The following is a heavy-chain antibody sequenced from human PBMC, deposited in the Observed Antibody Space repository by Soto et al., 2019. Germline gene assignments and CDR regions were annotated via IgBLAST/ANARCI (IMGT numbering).Heavy chain of an antibody. CDR3: AREHFMVRGVADAFEI. V-gene: IGHV1-3*01. CDR1: GYTFTSYA. CDR2: INAGNGNT. J-gene: IGHJ3*02. D-gene: IGHD3-10*01. Sequence: ASVKVSCKASGYTFTSYAMHWVRQAPGQRLEWMGWINAGNGNTKYSQKFQGRVTITRDTSASTAYMELSSLRSEDTAVYYCAREHFMVRGVADAFEIWGQGTMVTVSS.